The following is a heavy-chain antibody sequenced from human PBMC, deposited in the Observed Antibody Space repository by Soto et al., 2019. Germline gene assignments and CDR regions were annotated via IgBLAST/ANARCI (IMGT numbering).Heavy chain of an antibody. D-gene: IGHD3-9*01. V-gene: IGHV3-74*01. J-gene: IGHJ5*02. CDR3: ARVVLTSSYQINWFGP. CDR1: GFTFSSYW. Sequence: SGFTFSSYWMHWVRQAPGKGLVWVSRINSDGSSANYADSVKGRFTISRDNAKNTLYLQMNSLRADDTALYYCARVVLTSSYQINWFGPWGQGTPVTVSS. CDR2: INSDGSSA.